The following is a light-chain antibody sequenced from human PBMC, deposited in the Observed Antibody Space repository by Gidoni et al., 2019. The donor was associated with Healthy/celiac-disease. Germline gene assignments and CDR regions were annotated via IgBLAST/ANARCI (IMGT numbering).Light chain of an antibody. CDR2: AAS. Sequence: DIQMTQSPSSLSASVGDRFTITCRASQSISSYLNWYQQKPGKAPKLLIYAASSLQSGVPSRFSGSGSGTDFTLTISSLQPEDFANYYCQQSYSTPRTFGQGTKLEIK. CDR1: QSISSY. J-gene: IGKJ2*01. CDR3: QQSYSTPRT. V-gene: IGKV1-39*01.